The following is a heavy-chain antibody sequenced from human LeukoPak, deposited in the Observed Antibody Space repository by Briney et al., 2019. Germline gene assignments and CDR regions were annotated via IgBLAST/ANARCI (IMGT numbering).Heavy chain of an antibody. CDR3: ARSYYYDSSAFLDY. CDR2: INPSGGST. CDR1: GYSFTSYY. Sequence: ASVKVSCNASGYSFTSYYMHWVRQAPGQGLEWMGVINPSGGSTSYAQKFQGRVTMTRDTSTSTIYMELSSLRSEDTAVYYSARSYYYDSSAFLDYWGQGTLVTVSS. J-gene: IGHJ4*02. D-gene: IGHD3-22*01. V-gene: IGHV1-46*01.